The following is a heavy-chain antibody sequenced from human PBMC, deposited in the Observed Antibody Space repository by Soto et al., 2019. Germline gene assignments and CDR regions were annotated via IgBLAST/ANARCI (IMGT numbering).Heavy chain of an antibody. CDR3: ASYGSGSYYNGYYFDY. J-gene: IGHJ4*02. CDR1: GGSFSAYY. D-gene: IGHD3-10*01. CDR2: IHHSGGP. V-gene: IGHV4-34*01. Sequence: ETLSLTCAVYGGSFSAYYWTWIRQSPGKGLEWIGEIHHSGGPKYNPSLKSRVTISADTSKNQFSLELSSVTAADTAVYYCASYGSGSYYNGYYFDYWGQGTLVTVS.